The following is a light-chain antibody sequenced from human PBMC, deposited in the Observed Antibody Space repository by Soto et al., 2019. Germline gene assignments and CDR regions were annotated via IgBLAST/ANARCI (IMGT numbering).Light chain of an antibody. CDR3: CSYAGSYTVV. Sequence: QSVLTQPASVSGSPGQSITISCTGTSSDVGGYAYVSWYQQYPGKAPKLVISEVSNRPSGISHRFSGSRSGNTASLTISGLQAEDEAHYYCCSYAGSYTVVFGGGTKVTVL. CDR2: EVS. J-gene: IGLJ2*01. V-gene: IGLV2-14*01. CDR1: SSDVGGYAY.